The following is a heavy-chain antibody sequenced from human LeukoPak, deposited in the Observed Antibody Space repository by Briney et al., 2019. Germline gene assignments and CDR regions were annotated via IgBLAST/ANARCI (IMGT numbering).Heavy chain of an antibody. CDR2: ISWNSGDI. D-gene: IGHD5-24*01. Sequence: GRSLRLSCAASGFTFEDYAMHWVRLAPGKGLEWVSGISWNSGDIGYADSVKGRFTISRDNAKNSLYLQMNSLRAEDTALYYCAKDSRDGSLDYWGQGTLVTVSS. J-gene: IGHJ4*02. V-gene: IGHV3-9*01. CDR3: AKDSRDGSLDY. CDR1: GFTFEDYA.